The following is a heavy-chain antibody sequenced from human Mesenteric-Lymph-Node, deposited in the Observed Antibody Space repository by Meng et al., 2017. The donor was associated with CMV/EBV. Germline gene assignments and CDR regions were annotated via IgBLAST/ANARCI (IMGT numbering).Heavy chain of an antibody. CDR2: ISYDGSNK. Sequence: GGSLRLSCAASGFTFSSYAMHWVRQAPGKGLEWVAVISYDGSNKYYADSVKGRFTISRDNSKNTLYLQMNSLRAEDTAVYYCARDNSSSWYYFDYWGQGTLVTVSS. CDR1: GFTFSSYA. V-gene: IGHV3-30*04. D-gene: IGHD6-13*01. CDR3: ARDNSSSWYYFDY. J-gene: IGHJ4*02.